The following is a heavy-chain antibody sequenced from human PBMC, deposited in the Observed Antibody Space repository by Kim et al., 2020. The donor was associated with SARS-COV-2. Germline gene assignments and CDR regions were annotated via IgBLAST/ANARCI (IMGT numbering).Heavy chain of an antibody. D-gene: IGHD2-21*02. J-gene: IGHJ4*02. CDR3: STDRGALTA. V-gene: IGHV3-15*01. Sequence: GKPDDAAPVKGRFSIARDDSKNTLYLQMNSLKTEDTAVYYCSTDRGALTAWGQGTLVTVSS. CDR2: GKP.